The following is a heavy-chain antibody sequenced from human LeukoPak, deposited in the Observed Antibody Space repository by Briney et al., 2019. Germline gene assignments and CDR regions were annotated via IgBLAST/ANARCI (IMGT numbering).Heavy chain of an antibody. J-gene: IGHJ4*02. Sequence: ASVKVSCKVSGYTLTELSMHWVRQAPGKGLEWMGGFDPEDGETIYAQKFQGRVTMTEYTSTDTAYMELSSLRSEDTAVYYCATDPGYSYGILTGGFDYWGQGTLVTVSS. D-gene: IGHD5-18*01. CDR3: ATDPGYSYGILTGGFDY. CDR1: GYTLTELS. V-gene: IGHV1-24*01. CDR2: FDPEDGET.